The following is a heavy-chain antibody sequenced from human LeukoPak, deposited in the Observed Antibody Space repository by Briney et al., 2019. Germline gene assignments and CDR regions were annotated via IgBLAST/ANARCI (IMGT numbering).Heavy chain of an antibody. CDR3: AKDRYYGSGSYYNGDAFDI. CDR1: GFTFSSYA. V-gene: IGHV3-23*01. J-gene: IGHJ3*02. CDR2: ISGSGGST. D-gene: IGHD3-10*01. Sequence: GGTLRLSCAASGFTFSSYAMSWVRQAPGKGLEWVSAISGSGGSTYYAESVKGRFTISRDNSKNTLYLQMNSLRAEDTAVYYCAKDRYYGSGSYYNGDAFDIWGQGTMVTVSS.